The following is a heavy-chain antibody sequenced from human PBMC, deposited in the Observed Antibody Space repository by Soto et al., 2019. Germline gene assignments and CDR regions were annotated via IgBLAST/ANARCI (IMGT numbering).Heavy chain of an antibody. J-gene: IGHJ6*03. CDR2: ISGSGGST. Sequence: PGGSLRLSCAASGFTFSSYAMSWVRQAPGKGLEWVSAISGSGGSTYYADSVKGRFTISRDNSKNTLYLQMNSLRAEDTAVYYCAKDLTDPAAMAVYYYYYYMDVWGKGTTVTVSS. D-gene: IGHD2-2*01. CDR1: GFTFSSYA. V-gene: IGHV3-23*01. CDR3: AKDLTDPAAMAVYYYYYYMDV.